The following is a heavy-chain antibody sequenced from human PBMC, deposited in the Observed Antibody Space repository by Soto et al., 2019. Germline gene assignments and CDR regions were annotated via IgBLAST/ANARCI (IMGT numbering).Heavy chain of an antibody. V-gene: IGHV3-30-3*01. D-gene: IGHD6-13*01. CDR3: ARGISSSWYLVLDY. Sequence: QVQLVESGGGVVQPGRSLRLSCAASGFTFSSYAMHWVRQAPGKGLEWVAVISYDGSNKYYADSVKGRFTISRDNSKNTLYLQMNSLRAEDTAVYYCARGISSSWYLVLDYWGQGTLVTVSS. CDR1: GFTFSSYA. J-gene: IGHJ4*02. CDR2: ISYDGSNK.